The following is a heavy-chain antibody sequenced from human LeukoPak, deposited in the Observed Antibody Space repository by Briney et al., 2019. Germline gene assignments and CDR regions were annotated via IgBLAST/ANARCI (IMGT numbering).Heavy chain of an antibody. CDR3: ARGTALLWFGELRGTWFDP. V-gene: IGHV4-39*07. D-gene: IGHD3-10*01. J-gene: IGHJ5*02. CDR1: GDSISSSSYY. CDR2: INHSGST. Sequence: SETLSLTCTVSGDSISSSSYYWSWIRQPPGKGLEWIGEINHSGSTNYNPSLKSRVTISVDTSKNQFSLKLSSVTAADTAVYYCARGTALLWFGELRGTWFDPWGQGTLVTVSS.